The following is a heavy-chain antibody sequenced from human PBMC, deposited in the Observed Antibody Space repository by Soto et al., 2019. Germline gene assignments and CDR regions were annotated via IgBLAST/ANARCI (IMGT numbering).Heavy chain of an antibody. CDR3: ARLGYYYDSSGYYLLDY. D-gene: IGHD3-22*01. Sequence: PGESLKISCKGSGYSFTSYWIGWVRQMPGKGLEWMGIIYPGDSDTRYSPSFQGQVTISADKSISTAYLQWSSLEASDTAMYYCARLGYYYDSSGYYLLDYWGQGTLVTVSS. CDR1: GYSFTSYW. V-gene: IGHV5-51*01. CDR2: IYPGDSDT. J-gene: IGHJ4*02.